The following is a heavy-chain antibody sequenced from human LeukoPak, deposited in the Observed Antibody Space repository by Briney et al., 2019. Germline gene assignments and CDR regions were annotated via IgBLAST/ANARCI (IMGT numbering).Heavy chain of an antibody. CDR2: INHSGST. D-gene: IGHD2-2*01. J-gene: IGHJ3*02. CDR3: ARRLRTSRAFDI. CDR1: GGSFSGYY. Sequence: PSETLSLTCAVYGGSFSGYYWSWIRQPPGKGLEWIGEINHSGSTNYNPSLKSRVTISVDTSKNQFSLKLSSVTAADTAVYYCARRLRTSRAFDIWGQGTMVTVS. V-gene: IGHV4-34*01.